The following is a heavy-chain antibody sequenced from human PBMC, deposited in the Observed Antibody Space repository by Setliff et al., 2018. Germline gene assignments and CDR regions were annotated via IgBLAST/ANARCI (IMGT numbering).Heavy chain of an antibody. CDR2: IIPIFGTA. V-gene: IGHV1-69*06. CDR3: ARGGLRGPLNYYYYYMDV. D-gene: IGHD4-17*01. J-gene: IGHJ6*03. CDR1: GGTFSSYA. Sequence: VKVSCKASGGTFSSYAISWVRQAPGQGLEWMGGIIPIFGTANYAQRFQGRVTITADKSTSTAYMELSSLRSEDTAVYYCARGGLRGPLNYYYYYMDVWGKGTTVTVSS.